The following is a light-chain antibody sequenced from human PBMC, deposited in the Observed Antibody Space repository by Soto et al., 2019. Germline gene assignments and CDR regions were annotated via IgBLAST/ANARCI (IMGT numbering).Light chain of an antibody. CDR3: QQYYSTHWT. Sequence: FVMTQSPDSLAVSLGETATINCRASQSVLFNSNNKSYLAWYQHKPGQPPKLLINWASTRESGVPDRFSGSGSGSDFTLSISSLHAEDVAVYYCQQYYSTHWTFGQGTKAEIK. J-gene: IGKJ1*01. CDR1: QSVLFNSNNKSY. V-gene: IGKV4-1*01. CDR2: WAS.